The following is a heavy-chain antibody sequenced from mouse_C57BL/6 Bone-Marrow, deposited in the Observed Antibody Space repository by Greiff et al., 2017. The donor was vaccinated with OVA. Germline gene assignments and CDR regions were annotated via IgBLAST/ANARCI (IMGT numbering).Heavy chain of an antibody. CDR3: ARDLRYWYFDV. CDR1: GYTFTDYY. J-gene: IGHJ1*03. D-gene: IGHD1-1*01. V-gene: IGHV1-19*01. CDR2: INPYNGGT. Sequence: DVKLQESGPVLVKPGASVKMSCKASGYTFTDYYMNWVKQSHGKSLEWIGVINPYNGGTSYNQKFKGKATLTVDKSSSTAYMELNSLTSEDSAVYYCARDLRYWYFDVWGTGTTVTVSS.